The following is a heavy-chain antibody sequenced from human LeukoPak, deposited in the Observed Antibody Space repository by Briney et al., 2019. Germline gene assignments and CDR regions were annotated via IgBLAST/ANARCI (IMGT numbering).Heavy chain of an antibody. V-gene: IGHV4-59*08. D-gene: IGHD3-22*01. CDR1: GGSISRYY. J-gene: IGHJ5*02. CDR2: ISYSGST. Sequence: SETLSLTCTVSGGSISRYYWSWIRQPPDKGLEAIGSISYSGSTNYNPSLKSRVTISLDTSKNHISLQLSSVTAADTAVYYCARRKDDSGSTRWWFDPWGQGTLVTVSS. CDR3: ARRKDDSGSTRWWFDP.